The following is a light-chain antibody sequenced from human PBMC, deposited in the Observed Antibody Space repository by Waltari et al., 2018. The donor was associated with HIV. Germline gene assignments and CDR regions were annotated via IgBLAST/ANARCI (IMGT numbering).Light chain of an antibody. CDR3: GTWDSSLNSAV. CDR2: EKN. J-gene: IGLJ3*02. Sequence: QSVLTQPPSVSAAPGQKVTISCSGSTSNIGNSYVSWYQQLPGTAPKLVIYEKNKRPSGIPDRFAGSKSGTSATLGITGLQTGDEADYYCGTWDSSLNSAVFGAGTKLAVL. CDR1: TSNIGNSY. V-gene: IGLV1-51*02.